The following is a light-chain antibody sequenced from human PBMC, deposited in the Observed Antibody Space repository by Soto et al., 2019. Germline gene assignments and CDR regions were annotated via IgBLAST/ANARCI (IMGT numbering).Light chain of an antibody. CDR1: SSDVGGQNA. V-gene: IGLV2-23*02. Sequence: QSALTQPASMSGSPGQSITISCTGTSSDVGGQNAVSWYQQHPGKAPKFMIYDVSKRPSGVSSRFSGSKSGNTASLTISGLKAEDEADYYCCSYAGSSTVVFGGGTKVTVL. J-gene: IGLJ2*01. CDR3: CSYAGSSTVV. CDR2: DVS.